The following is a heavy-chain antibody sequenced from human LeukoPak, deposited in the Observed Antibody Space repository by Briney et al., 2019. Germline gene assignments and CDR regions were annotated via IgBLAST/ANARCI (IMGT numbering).Heavy chain of an antibody. V-gene: IGHV3-7*04. D-gene: IGHD3-10*01. CDR2: IKEDGSEK. CDR1: GFTFTSYW. CDR3: ARVITMVRGVIRRYYGMDV. J-gene: IGHJ6*02. Sequence: GGSLRLSCVASGFTFTSYWMTWVRQAPGKGLEWVANIKEDGSEKNYVDSVKGRFTISRDNAKNSLYLQMNSLRAEDTAVYYCARVITMVRGVIRRYYGMDVWGQGTTVSVSS.